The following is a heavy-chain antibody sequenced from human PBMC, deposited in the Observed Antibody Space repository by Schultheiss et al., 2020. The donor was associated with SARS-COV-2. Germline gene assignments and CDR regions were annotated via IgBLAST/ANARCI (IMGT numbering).Heavy chain of an antibody. D-gene: IGHD2-2*01. CDR1: GFTFSDYY. CDR2: ISWNSGSI. Sequence: GGSLRLSCAASGFTFSDYYMSWIRQAPGKGLEWVSGISWNSGSIGYADSVKGRFTISRDNARNSLYLQMNSLKTEDTAVYYCTTYQLLVYYFDYWGQGTLVTVSS. V-gene: IGHV3-11*01. J-gene: IGHJ4*02. CDR3: TTYQLLVYYFDY.